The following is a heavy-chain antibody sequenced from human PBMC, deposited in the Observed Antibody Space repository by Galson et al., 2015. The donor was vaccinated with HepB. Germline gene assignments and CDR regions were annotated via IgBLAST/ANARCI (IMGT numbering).Heavy chain of an antibody. V-gene: IGHV4-39*01. CDR2: IYYSGST. J-gene: IGHJ4*02. CDR1: GGSISSSSYF. D-gene: IGHD6-13*01. Sequence: SETLSLTCTVSGGSISSSSYFWGWIRQPPGKGLEWIGSIYYSGSTYYNPSLKSRVTISQDTSKNQFSLRLSSVTAADTAVYYCARHLRGGIAAAATENWGQGTLVTVSS. CDR3: ARHLRGGIAAAATEN.